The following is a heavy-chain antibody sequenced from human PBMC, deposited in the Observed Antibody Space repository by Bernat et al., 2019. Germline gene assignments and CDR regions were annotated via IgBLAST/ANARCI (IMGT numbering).Heavy chain of an antibody. Sequence: EVQLVESGGGLVQPGGSLRLSCAASGFTFGSYWMHWVRQAPGKGLVWVSRINSDGSSTSYADSVKGRFTISRDNAENTLYLQMNSLRAEDTAVYHCARADCSSTTTCNRWFDPWGQGTLVTVSS. CDR1: GFTFGSYW. V-gene: IGHV3-74*01. CDR3: ARADCSSTTTCNRWFDP. CDR2: INSDGSST. J-gene: IGHJ5*02. D-gene: IGHD2/OR15-2a*01.